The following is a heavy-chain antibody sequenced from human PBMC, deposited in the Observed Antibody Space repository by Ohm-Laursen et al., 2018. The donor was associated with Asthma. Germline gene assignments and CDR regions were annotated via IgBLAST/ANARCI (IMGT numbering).Heavy chain of an antibody. V-gene: IGHV4-4*02. Sequence: SETLSLTCAVSGGSISSSNWWSWVRQPPGKGLEWIGEIYHSGSTNYNPSLKSRVTISVDKSKNQFSLKLSSVTAADTAVYYCARVSGSGSKYYFDYWGQGTLVTVSS. D-gene: IGHD3-10*01. J-gene: IGHJ4*02. CDR1: GGSISSSNW. CDR2: IYHSGST. CDR3: ARVSGSGSKYYFDY.